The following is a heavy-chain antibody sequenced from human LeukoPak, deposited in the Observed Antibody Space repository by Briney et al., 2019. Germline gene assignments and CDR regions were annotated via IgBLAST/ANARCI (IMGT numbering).Heavy chain of an antibody. CDR2: IKQDGSQR. V-gene: IGHV3-7*01. CDR1: GFTFRVYW. Sequence: GGPLRLSCTASGFTFRVYWMTWVRQAPGKGPEWAANIKQDGSQRYYLDSVRGRFTISRDNAKNSLFLQMNGLRAEDTAVYYCARRGGSSSRRSPIDYWGQETLVTVSS. J-gene: IGHJ4*02. CDR3: ARRGGSSSRRSPIDY. D-gene: IGHD6-6*01.